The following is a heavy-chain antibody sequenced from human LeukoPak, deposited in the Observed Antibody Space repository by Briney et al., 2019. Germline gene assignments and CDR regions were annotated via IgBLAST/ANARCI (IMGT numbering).Heavy chain of an antibody. CDR3: ARRNYGDSDDVFDI. Sequence: SETLSLTCTVSGYSINDGYYWSWIRQPPGKGLEWIGEINHSGSTNYNPSLKSRVTISVDTSKNQFSLKLSSVTAADTAVYYCARRNYGDSDDVFDIRGQGTMVTVSS. J-gene: IGHJ3*02. CDR2: INHSGST. V-gene: IGHV4-34*01. D-gene: IGHD4-17*01. CDR1: GYSINDGYY.